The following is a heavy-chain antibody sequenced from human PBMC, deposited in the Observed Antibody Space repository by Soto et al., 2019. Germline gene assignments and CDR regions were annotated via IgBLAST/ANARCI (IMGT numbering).Heavy chain of an antibody. J-gene: IGHJ4*02. D-gene: IGHD6-13*01. V-gene: IGHV1-24*01. CDR1: GYTLTELS. Sequence: ASVKVSCKVSGYTLTELSMHWVRQAPGKGLEWMGGFDPEDGETIYAQKFQGRVTMTEDTSTDTAYMELSSRSSEDTAVYYCATVGPNSSSWILDYWGQGTLVTVSS. CDR3: ATVGPNSSSWILDY. CDR2: FDPEDGET.